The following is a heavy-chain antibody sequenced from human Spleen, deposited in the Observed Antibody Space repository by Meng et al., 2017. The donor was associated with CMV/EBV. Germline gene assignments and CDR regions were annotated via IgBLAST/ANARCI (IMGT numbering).Heavy chain of an antibody. J-gene: IGHJ6*02. V-gene: IGHV3-11*04. D-gene: IGHD1-14*01. CDR1: GFTFSDYY. CDR2: IGSSSSNM. CDR3: ARDRNRAGYGLDV. Sequence: GESLKISCAASGFTFSDYYMPWIRQAPGKGLEWVSSIGSSSSNMYYIDSVKGRFTVSRDNAKNSLFLQMSSLRVEDTGVYYCARDRNRAGYGLDVWGQGTTVTVSS.